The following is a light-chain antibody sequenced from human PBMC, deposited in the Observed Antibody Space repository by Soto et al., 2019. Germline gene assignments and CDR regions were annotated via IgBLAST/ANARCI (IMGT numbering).Light chain of an antibody. CDR3: SSYTSDTTLVL. CDR2: DVY. CDR1: SSDIGAYNY. Sequence: QSVLTQPASVSGSPGQSITLSCTGSSSDIGAYNYVSWYQQHPGKAPKLMIYDVYNRPSGVSNRFSGSKSGSTASLTISGLQAEDEADYYCSSYTSDTTLVLFGGGTKFTVL. V-gene: IGLV2-14*03. J-gene: IGLJ2*01.